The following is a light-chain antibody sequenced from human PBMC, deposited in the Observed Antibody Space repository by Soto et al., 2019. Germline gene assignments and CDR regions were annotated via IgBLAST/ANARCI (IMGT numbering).Light chain of an antibody. CDR3: QQLKSSPLT. Sequence: IQLTQSPSSLSASIGDRVSITCRASQDIKTYVAWYQQKPGKAPKLLIYGAFTLQSGVPSRFSGSGSGTEFTLTITSLQPEDFATYYCQQLKSSPLTFGGGTKVEIK. V-gene: IGKV1-9*01. CDR1: QDIKTY. CDR2: GAF. J-gene: IGKJ4*01.